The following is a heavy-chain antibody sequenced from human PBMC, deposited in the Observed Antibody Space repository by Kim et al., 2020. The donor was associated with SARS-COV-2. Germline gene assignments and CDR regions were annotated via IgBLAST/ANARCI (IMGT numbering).Heavy chain of an antibody. Sequence: GESLKISCKGSGYSFTSYWIGWVRQMPGKGLEWMGIIYPGDSDTRYSPSFQGQVTISADKSISTAYLQWSSLKASDTAMYYCARRIGPVDTPAGVDYWGQGTLVTVSS. CDR2: IYPGDSDT. V-gene: IGHV5-51*01. CDR3: ARRIGPVDTPAGVDY. CDR1: GYSFTSYW. D-gene: IGHD5-18*01. J-gene: IGHJ4*02.